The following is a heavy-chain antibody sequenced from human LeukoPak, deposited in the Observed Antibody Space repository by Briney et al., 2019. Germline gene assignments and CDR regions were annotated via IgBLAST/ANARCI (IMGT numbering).Heavy chain of an antibody. CDR1: GFIFNSYD. Sequence: PGRSLRLSCAESGFIFNSYDMHWVRQAPGKGLEWVATIRFDGSSKYYGDSVKGRFTISRDNSKNTLYLQMNSLRVEDTAVYYCARDWSFTGTSLFDSWGQGTLVTVSS. CDR3: ARDWSFTGTSLFDS. J-gene: IGHJ4*02. D-gene: IGHD4-11*01. CDR2: IRFDGSSK. V-gene: IGHV3-33*01.